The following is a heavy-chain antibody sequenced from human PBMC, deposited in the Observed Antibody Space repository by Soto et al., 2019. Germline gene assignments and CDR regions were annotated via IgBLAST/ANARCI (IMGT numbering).Heavy chain of an antibody. D-gene: IGHD2-15*01. CDR2: ISYDGSNK. Sequence: PGGSLRLSCAASGFTFSSYGMHWVRQAPGKGLEWVAVISYDGSNKYYADSVKGRFTISRDNSKNTLYLQMNSLRAEDTAVYYCAKDWCSGGTCYFFDYWGPGTLVTVSS. CDR3: AKDWCSGGTCYFFDY. J-gene: IGHJ4*02. V-gene: IGHV3-30*18. CDR1: GFTFSSYG.